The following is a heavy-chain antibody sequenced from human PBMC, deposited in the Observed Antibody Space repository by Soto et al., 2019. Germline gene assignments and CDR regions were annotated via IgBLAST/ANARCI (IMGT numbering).Heavy chain of an antibody. CDR2: ISYDGSNK. CDR1: GFTFSSYG. V-gene: IGHV3-30*18. J-gene: IGHJ6*02. D-gene: IGHD3-3*01. Sequence: GGSLRLSCAASGFTFSSYGMHWVRQAPGKGLEWVAVISYDGSNKYYADSVRGRFTISRDNSKNTLYLQMNSLRAEDTAVYYCVKDGSLYYDFWSGYYKPYYYYGMDVWGQGTTVTVSS. CDR3: VKDGSLYYDFWSGYYKPYYYYGMDV.